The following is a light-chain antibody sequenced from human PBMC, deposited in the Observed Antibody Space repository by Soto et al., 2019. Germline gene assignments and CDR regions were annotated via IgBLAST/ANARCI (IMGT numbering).Light chain of an antibody. J-gene: IGKJ2*02. CDR2: DAA. Sequence: IEMTQSPSALSASAGDRVTITCQASQDIKNYVIWYQQKPGRAPKLLIYDAASLGTGVSSRFSGSGSGTHFTLTISSLQPEDVATHYCQQFDSVPCTFGQGTKLEIK. CDR1: QDIKNY. V-gene: IGKV1-33*01. CDR3: QQFDSVPCT.